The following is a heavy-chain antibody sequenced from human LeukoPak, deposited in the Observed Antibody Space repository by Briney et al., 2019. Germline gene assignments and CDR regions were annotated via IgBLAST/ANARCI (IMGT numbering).Heavy chain of an antibody. Sequence: GGSLRLSCAASGFTVSSNYMSWVRQAPGKGLEWVSVIYSGGSTYYADSVKGRFTISRDNSKNTLYLQMNSLRAEDTAVYYCAKNTAPLGGAFDIWGQGTMVTVSS. V-gene: IGHV3-53*01. CDR2: IYSGGST. J-gene: IGHJ3*02. D-gene: IGHD3-16*01. CDR1: GFTVSSNY. CDR3: AKNTAPLGGAFDI.